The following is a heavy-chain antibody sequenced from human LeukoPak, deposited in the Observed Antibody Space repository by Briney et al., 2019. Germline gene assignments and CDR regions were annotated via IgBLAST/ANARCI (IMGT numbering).Heavy chain of an antibody. J-gene: IGHJ6*03. D-gene: IGHD2-2*01. V-gene: IGHV1-24*01. Sequence: ASVKVSCKASGGTFSSYAISWVRQAPGKGLEWMGGFDPEDGETIYAQKFQGRVTMTEDTSTDTAYMELSSLRSEDTAVYYCARGDIVVVPAAIYYYYYYMDVWGKGTTVTVSS. CDR2: FDPEDGET. CDR1: GGTFSSYA. CDR3: ARGDIVVVPAAIYYYYYYMDV.